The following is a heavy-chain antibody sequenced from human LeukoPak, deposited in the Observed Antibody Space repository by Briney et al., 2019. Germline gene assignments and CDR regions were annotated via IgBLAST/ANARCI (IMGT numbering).Heavy chain of an antibody. J-gene: IGHJ4*02. Sequence: ASVKVSCKASGYTFTSYGISWVRQAPGQGLEWMGWISAYNGNTNYAQKLQGRVTMTTDTSTSTAYMELRSLRSDDTAVYYCARDQGVRRYFDWLLSGPDSFDYWGQGTLVTLSS. CDR2: ISAYNGNT. D-gene: IGHD3-9*01. CDR3: ARDQGVRRYFDWLLSGPDSFDY. V-gene: IGHV1-18*01. CDR1: GYTFTSYG.